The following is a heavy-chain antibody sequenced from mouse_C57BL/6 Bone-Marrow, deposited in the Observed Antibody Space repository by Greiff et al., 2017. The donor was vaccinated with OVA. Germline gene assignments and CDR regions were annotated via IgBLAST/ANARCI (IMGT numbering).Heavy chain of an antibody. V-gene: IGHV2-5*01. CDR1: GFSLTSYG. Sequence: QVQLQQSGPGLVQPSQSLSITCTVSGFSLTSYGVHWVRQSPGKGLEWLGVIWRGGSTDYKAAFMSRLSITKDNSKSQVFFKMNSLQADDTAIYYCAAYYYGSSYGYWYFDVWGTGTTVTVSS. CDR3: AAYYYGSSYGYWYFDV. J-gene: IGHJ1*03. D-gene: IGHD1-1*01. CDR2: IWRGGST.